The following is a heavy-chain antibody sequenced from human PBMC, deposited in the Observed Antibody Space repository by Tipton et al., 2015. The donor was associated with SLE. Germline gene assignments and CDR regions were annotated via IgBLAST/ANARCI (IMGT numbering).Heavy chain of an antibody. Sequence: TLSLTCAVSGGSISNNWWSWVRQPPGKGLEWIGEIYERGITNYNPSLKSRVTISVDISKNQFSLKLSSLTAAETAVYYCARGSGYRIDPWGQGTLVTVSS. D-gene: IGHD3-22*01. V-gene: IGHV4-4*02. CDR3: ARGSGYRIDP. CDR2: IYERGIT. J-gene: IGHJ5*02. CDR1: GGSISNNW.